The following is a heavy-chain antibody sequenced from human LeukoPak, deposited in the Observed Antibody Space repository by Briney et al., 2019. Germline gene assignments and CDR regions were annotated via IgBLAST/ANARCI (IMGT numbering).Heavy chain of an antibody. CDR3: ARGMTRPTDYMDV. CDR1: GGSISSYY. CDR2: IYYSGST. D-gene: IGHD1-26*01. V-gene: IGHV4-59*01. J-gene: IGHJ6*03. Sequence: PSETLSLTCTVSGGSISSYYWSWIRQPPGKGLEWIGHIYYSGSTNYNPSLKRRVTISVDTSKNQFSLKLSSVTAADTAVYYCARGMTRPTDYMDVWGKGTTVTVSS.